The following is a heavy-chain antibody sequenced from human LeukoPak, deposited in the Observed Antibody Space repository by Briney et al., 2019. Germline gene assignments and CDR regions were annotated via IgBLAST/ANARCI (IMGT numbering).Heavy chain of an antibody. Sequence: ASVKLSCKASGYTFTIYDINWVRQATGQGLEWMGWRNPNSGNTGYAQKFQGRVTMTRNTSISTAYMELRSLRSEETAVYYCASLGRVSGSYSYDYWGKGTLVTVS. D-gene: IGHD1-26*01. J-gene: IGHJ4*02. CDR3: ASLGRVSGSYSYDY. V-gene: IGHV1-8*01. CDR2: RNPNSGNT. CDR1: GYTFTIYD.